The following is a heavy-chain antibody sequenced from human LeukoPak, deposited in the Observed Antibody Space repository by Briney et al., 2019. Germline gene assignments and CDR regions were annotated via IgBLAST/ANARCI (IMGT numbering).Heavy chain of an antibody. V-gene: IGHV3-49*03. J-gene: IGHJ4*02. CDR3: AKDHRGYSGYDDY. Sequence: GRSLRLSCTASGFTFGDYAMSWFRQAPGKGLEWVGFIRSKAYGGTTEYAASVKGRFTISRDDPKSIAYLQMNSLRAEDTAVYYCAKDHRGYSGYDDYWGQGTLVTVSS. CDR1: GFTFGDYA. CDR2: IRSKAYGGTT. D-gene: IGHD5-12*01.